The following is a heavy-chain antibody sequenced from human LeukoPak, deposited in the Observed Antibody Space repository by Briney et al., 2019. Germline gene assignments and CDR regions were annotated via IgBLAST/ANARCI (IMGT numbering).Heavy chain of an antibody. CDR2: IYYSGST. V-gene: IGHV4-39*07. Sequence: SETLSLTCTVSGGSISSSSYYWGWIRQPPGKGLEWIGSIYYSGSTNYNPSLKSRVTISVDTSKNQFSLKLSSVTAADTAVYYCARVIPNDFWSGYYLQNWFDPWGQGTLVTVSS. CDR1: GGSISSSSYY. J-gene: IGHJ5*02. D-gene: IGHD3-3*01. CDR3: ARVIPNDFWSGYYLQNWFDP.